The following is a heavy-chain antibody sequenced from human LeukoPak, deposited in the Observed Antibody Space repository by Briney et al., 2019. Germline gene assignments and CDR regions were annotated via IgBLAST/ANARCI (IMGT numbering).Heavy chain of an antibody. D-gene: IGHD6-19*01. Sequence: GGSLRLSCAASGFTVSSNYMSWVRQAPGKGLEWVSVIYSGGSTYYADSVKGRFTISRDNSKNTLYPQMNSLRAEDTAVYYCARGRLDGYFDYWGQGTLVTVSS. CDR2: IYSGGST. V-gene: IGHV3-53*01. CDR1: GFTVSSNY. J-gene: IGHJ4*02. CDR3: ARGRLDGYFDY.